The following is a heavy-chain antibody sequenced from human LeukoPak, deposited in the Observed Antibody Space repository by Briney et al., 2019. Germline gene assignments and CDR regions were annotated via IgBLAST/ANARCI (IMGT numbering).Heavy chain of an antibody. J-gene: IGHJ4*02. V-gene: IGHV3-30*02. CDR1: GFTFSSYG. D-gene: IGHD6-19*01. CDR3: ARGYSSGWSIDY. Sequence: PGGSLRLSCAASGFTFSSYGMHWVRQAPGKGLEWVAFIRYDGSNKYYADSVKGRFTISRDNSKNTLYLQMNSLRAEDTAVYYCARGYSSGWSIDYWGQGTLVTVSS. CDR2: IRYDGSNK.